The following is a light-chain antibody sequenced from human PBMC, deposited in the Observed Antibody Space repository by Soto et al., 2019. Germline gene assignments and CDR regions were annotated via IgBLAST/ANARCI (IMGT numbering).Light chain of an antibody. CDR2: EVT. V-gene: IGLV2-14*01. J-gene: IGLJ1*01. Sequence: TQPASVSGSPGQSITISCTGTSIDIGPYDYVSWYQQHPGKAPKLMIYEVTNRPSGVSHRFSGSKSGSTASLTISGLQAEDEADYYCSSYTRNTALVFGPGTKVTVL. CDR1: SIDIGPYDY. CDR3: SSYTRNTALV.